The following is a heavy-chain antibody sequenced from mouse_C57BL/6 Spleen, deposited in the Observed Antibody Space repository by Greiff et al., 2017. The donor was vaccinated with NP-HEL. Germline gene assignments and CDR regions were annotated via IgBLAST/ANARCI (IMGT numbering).Heavy chain of an antibody. D-gene: IGHD1-1*01. CDR2: IYPGSGST. CDR1: GYTFTSYW. J-gene: IGHJ4*01. CDR3: ARYYYGSSPDYAMDY. Sequence: QVQLQQPGAELVKPGASVKMSCKASGYTFTSYWITWVKQRPGQGLEWIGDIYPGSGSTNYNEKFKSKATLTVDTSSSTAYMQLSSLTSEDSAVYYCARYYYGSSPDYAMDYWGQGTSVTVSS. V-gene: IGHV1-55*01.